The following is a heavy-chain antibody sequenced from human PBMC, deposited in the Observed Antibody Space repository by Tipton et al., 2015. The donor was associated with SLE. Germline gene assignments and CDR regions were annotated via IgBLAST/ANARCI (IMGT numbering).Heavy chain of an antibody. CDR3: ARDPAGPYYYYMDV. V-gene: IGHV3-48*03. D-gene: IGHD6-13*01. Sequence: SLRLSCAASGFSFSYYEMNWVRQAPGKGLEWVSYITTAGSTMYYADSVKGRFTISRDNAKNSLYLQMNSLRAEDTAVYYCARDPAGPYYYYMDVWGKGTTVTFSS. CDR2: ITTAGSTM. CDR1: GFSFSYYE. J-gene: IGHJ6*03.